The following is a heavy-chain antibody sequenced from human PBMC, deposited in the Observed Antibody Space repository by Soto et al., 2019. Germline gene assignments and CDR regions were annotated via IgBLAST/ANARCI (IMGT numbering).Heavy chain of an antibody. D-gene: IGHD6-19*01. V-gene: IGHV6-1*01. CDR3: ARDGPKQWMVLDYYSDGMDV. Sequence: QVQLQQSGPGLVKPSQTLSLTCAISGDSVSRNSAAWTWIRQPPSRALEWLGRTYYRSKWYNDYAVSVKSRITIDPDTSKNQFSLQLNSVTPESTPVYYCARDGPKQWMVLDYYSDGMDVWGQGTTVTVSS. J-gene: IGHJ6*02. CDR2: TYYRSKWYN. CDR1: GDSVSRNSAA.